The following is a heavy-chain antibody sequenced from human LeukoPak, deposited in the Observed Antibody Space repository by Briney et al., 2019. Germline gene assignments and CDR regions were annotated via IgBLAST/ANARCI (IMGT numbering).Heavy chain of an antibody. D-gene: IGHD5-24*01. Sequence: PSETLSLTCAVYGGSLRGYYWSWIRQPPGKGLEWIGEINHSGSTNYNPSLKSRVTISVDTSKNQFPLRPTSVTAADTAVYYCARQNYNYYFWGQGTLVTVSS. CDR1: GGSLRGYY. J-gene: IGHJ4*02. CDR3: ARQNYNYYF. CDR2: INHSGST. V-gene: IGHV4-34*01.